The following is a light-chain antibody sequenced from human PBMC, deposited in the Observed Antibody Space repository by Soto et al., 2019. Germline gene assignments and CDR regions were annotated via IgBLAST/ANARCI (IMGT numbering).Light chain of an antibody. CDR3: QQYGSSPT. V-gene: IGKV3-20*01. Sequence: IVLTQYPVTLSLTPGERAILSCRASQSISSYLAWYQQKPGQAPRLLIYGASSRATGIPDRFSGSGSGTDFTLRISRLEPEDSAVYYCQQYGSSPTFGGGSKVDIK. J-gene: IGKJ4*01. CDR1: QSISSY. CDR2: GAS.